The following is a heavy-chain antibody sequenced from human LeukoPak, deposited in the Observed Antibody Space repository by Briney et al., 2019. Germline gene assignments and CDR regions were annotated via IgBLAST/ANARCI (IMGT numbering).Heavy chain of an antibody. CDR3: ARHTRPRNRAYGSGSYYNGATFDY. CDR1: GGSFSGYY. Sequence: SETLSLTCAVYGGSFSGYYWSWIRQPPGKGLEWIGEINHSGSTNYNPSLKSRVTMSVDTSKNQFSLKLSSVTAADTAVYYCARHTRPRNRAYGSGSYYNGATFDYWGQGTLVTVSS. J-gene: IGHJ4*02. CDR2: INHSGST. V-gene: IGHV4-34*01. D-gene: IGHD3-10*01.